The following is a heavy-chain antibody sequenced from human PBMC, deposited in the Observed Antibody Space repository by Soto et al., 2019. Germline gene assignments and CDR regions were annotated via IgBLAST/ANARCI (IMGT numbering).Heavy chain of an antibody. Sequence: ASVKVSCKASGYTFTGYYMHWVRQAPGQGLEWMGWINPNSGGTNYAQKFQGWVTMTGDTSTSTAYMELSSLRSEDTAVYYCARDICSSTSSCIPFDIWGQGTMVTVSS. V-gene: IGHV1-2*04. CDR2: INPNSGGT. CDR3: ARDICSSTSSCIPFDI. J-gene: IGHJ3*02. CDR1: GYTFTGYY. D-gene: IGHD2-2*01.